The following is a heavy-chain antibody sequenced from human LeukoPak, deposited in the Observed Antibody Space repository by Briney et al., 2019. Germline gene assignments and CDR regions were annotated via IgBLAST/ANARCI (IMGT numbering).Heavy chain of an antibody. D-gene: IGHD1-26*01. CDR2: INTDGTT. CDR3: AGGAGIVGSTTPFDY. V-gene: IGHV3-74*01. J-gene: IGHJ4*02. Sequence: GGSLRLSCAASGFTFSNYWMHWVRQTPGKGLVWVSRINTDGTTRYADSVKGRFTISRDNAKNTLYLQMDSLRAEDTAVYYCAGGAGIVGSTTPFDYWGQGALVTVSS. CDR1: GFTFSNYW.